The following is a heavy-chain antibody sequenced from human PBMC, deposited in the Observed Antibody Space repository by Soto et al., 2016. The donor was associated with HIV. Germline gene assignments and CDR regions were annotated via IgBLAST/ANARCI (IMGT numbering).Heavy chain of an antibody. CDR1: GYSFNGYY. CDR2: INPNSGGT. Sequence: QVQVVQSGAEVKKPGASVKVSCKASGYSFNGYYMHWVRQAPGQGLEWMGWINPNSGGTKHAQKFQGRVTMTRDTSINTAYMELSRLRSDDTAVYYCARVGFRYSSGNFAWFDPWGQGTLVIVSS. D-gene: IGHD6-19*01. CDR3: ARVGFRYSSGNFAWFDP. J-gene: IGHJ5*02. V-gene: IGHV1-2*02.